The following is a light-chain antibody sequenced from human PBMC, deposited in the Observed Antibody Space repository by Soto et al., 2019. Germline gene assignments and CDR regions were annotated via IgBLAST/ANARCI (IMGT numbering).Light chain of an antibody. CDR1: QSVSSSY. V-gene: IGKV3-20*01. Sequence: EIVLTQSPGTLSLSPGERATLSCRASQSVSSSYLAWYQQKPGQAPRLLIYGASSRATGIPDRFSGSGSGTDFTLTISRLEPEDFALYYCQQYGYSPITFGQGTKVDIK. J-gene: IGKJ1*01. CDR2: GAS. CDR3: QQYGYSPIT.